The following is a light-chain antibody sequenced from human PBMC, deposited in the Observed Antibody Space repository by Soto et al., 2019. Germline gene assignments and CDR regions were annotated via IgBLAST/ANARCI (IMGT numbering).Light chain of an antibody. J-gene: IGKJ5*01. V-gene: IGKV1-5*01. CDR2: AAS. CDR1: QTIDSW. CDR3: QQYNTYST. Sequence: DIQMTKSPSTLSASVGDRVTITCRASQTIDSWLAWYQQRPGKPPNLLIYAASSLQSGVPSRFSGSGSGTDFTLTISSLQPDDFATYYCQQYNTYSTFGQGTRLEIK.